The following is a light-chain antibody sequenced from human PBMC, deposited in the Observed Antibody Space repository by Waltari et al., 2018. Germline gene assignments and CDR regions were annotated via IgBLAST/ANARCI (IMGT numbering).Light chain of an antibody. CDR3: VLFYNGARV. J-gene: IGLJ3*02. Sequence: QAVVTQEPSLTVSPGGTVTLTCGSSTGAVTSGHYPFWFPQKPGRAPRTLIYDTTNKHSWTPARFSGSLLGGEAALTLSGAQPEDEAEYYCVLFYNGARVFGGGTKLTVL. V-gene: IGLV7-46*01. CDR1: TGAVTSGHY. CDR2: DTT.